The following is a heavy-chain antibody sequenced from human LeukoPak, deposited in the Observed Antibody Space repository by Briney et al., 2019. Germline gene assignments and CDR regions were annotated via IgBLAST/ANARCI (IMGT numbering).Heavy chain of an antibody. V-gene: IGHV3-53*01. J-gene: IGHJ4*02. Sequence: GGSLRLSCAASGFTFSSYWMSWVRQAPGKGLEWVSFIYSGTIHYSDSVKGRFTISRDNSKNTLYLQMNSLRAEDTAVYYCAKGVGYCSGGSCQQFDYWGQGTLVTVSS. D-gene: IGHD2-15*01. CDR2: IYSGTI. CDR3: AKGVGYCSGGSCQQFDY. CDR1: GFTFSSYW.